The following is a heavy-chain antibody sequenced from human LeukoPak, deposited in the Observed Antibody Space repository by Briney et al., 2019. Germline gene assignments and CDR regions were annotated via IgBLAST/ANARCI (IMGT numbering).Heavy chain of an antibody. D-gene: IGHD1-26*01. CDR2: IIPIFGTA. CDR1: GYTFTSYY. Sequence: RASVKVSCKASGYTFTSYYMHWVRQAPGQGLEWMGGIIPIFGTANYAQKFQGRVTITADESTSTAYMELSSLRSEDTAVYYCARLSPPLGGDYWGQGTLVTVSS. V-gene: IGHV1-69*13. J-gene: IGHJ4*02. CDR3: ARLSPPLGGDY.